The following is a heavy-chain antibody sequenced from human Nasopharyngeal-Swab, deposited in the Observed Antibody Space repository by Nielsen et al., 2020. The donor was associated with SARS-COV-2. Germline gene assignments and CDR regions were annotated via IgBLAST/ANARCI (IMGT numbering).Heavy chain of an antibody. D-gene: IGHD6-13*01. J-gene: IGHJ4*02. V-gene: IGHV4-4*02. CDR3: ANVRVASAGTFDF. Sequence: VRQAPGKGPEWIGEIHRGGTTSYNPSLESRVTISLDKSKNQFSLRLNSVTAADTAVYYCANVRVASAGTFDFWGLGTLVTVSP. CDR2: IHRGGTT.